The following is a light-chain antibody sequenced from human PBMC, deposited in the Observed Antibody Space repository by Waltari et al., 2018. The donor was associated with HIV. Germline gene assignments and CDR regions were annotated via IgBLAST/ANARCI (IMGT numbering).Light chain of an antibody. Sequence: ALTQPPSASGSPRQSVTLPCTRTSSAVGADHYVACYQQHPGKAPTLMIYEGSKRPSGGPDRFSGSKSGNTASLTVSGLQAEDEADYYCSSYAGSNNFYVVFGGGTKLTVL. CDR3: SSYAGSNNFYVV. J-gene: IGLJ2*01. CDR2: EGS. CDR1: SSAVGADHY. V-gene: IGLV2-8*01.